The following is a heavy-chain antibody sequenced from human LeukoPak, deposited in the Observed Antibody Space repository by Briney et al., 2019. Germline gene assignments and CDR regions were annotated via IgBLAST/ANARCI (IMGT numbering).Heavy chain of an antibody. D-gene: IGHD3-9*01. CDR2: IRFDGSNK. CDR1: GFTFSSYG. V-gene: IGHV3-33*01. J-gene: IGHJ4*02. CDR3: ARHALSDILTGYSDY. Sequence: PGGSLRLSCAASGFTFSSYGMNWVRQAPGKGLEWVALIRFDGSNKYYADLVKGRFTISRDNAKNSLYLQMNNLRAEDTAVYYCARHALSDILTGYSDYWGQGTLVTVSS.